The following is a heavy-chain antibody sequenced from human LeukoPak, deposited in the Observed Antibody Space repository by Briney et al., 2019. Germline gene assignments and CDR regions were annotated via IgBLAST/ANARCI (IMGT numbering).Heavy chain of an antibody. CDR2: ISPRSETK. J-gene: IGHJ4*02. Sequence: GGSLRLSCVASGFTFRNHGMIWVRQATGKGLEWLSYISPRSETKNYADSVKDRFTISRDDAENSVYLHMNSLRAEDTAVYYCARVEGPTVNTMYYDLWGQGTLVTVSS. CDR1: GFTFRNHG. D-gene: IGHD4-11*01. CDR3: ARVEGPTVNTMYYDL. V-gene: IGHV3-48*01.